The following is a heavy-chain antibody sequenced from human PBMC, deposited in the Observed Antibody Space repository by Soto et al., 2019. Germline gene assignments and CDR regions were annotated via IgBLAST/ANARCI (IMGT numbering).Heavy chain of an antibody. V-gene: IGHV3-23*05. D-gene: IGHD2-2*01. J-gene: IGHJ4*02. CDR1: GFPFRNFA. CDR3: ARADLLWDSFDL. CDR2: ISNSGSST. Sequence: GGSLRLSCAASGFPFRNFAMAWVRQAPGKGLEWVSIISNSGSSTYHGDSVKGRFTTSRNNSKGTLSLHMRGVRIDDTAVYFCARADLLWDSFDLWGEGTLVTVSS.